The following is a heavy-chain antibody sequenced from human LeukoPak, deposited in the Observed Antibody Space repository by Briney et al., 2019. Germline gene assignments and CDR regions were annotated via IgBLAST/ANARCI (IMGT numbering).Heavy chain of an antibody. D-gene: IGHD2/OR15-2a*01. CDR1: GFDFSGYS. J-gene: IGHJ6*03. V-gene: IGHV3-21*01. CDR2: MTSSSTYI. Sequence: GSLRLSCAASGFDFSGYSMTWVRQAPGKGLEWVASMTSSSTYIDYAESVKGRFTLSRDNAENSLYLQMHSLRVDDMAVYYCARVSVGQGGDHILFYMDVWGKGTTVTVSS. CDR3: ARVSVGQGGDHILFYMDV.